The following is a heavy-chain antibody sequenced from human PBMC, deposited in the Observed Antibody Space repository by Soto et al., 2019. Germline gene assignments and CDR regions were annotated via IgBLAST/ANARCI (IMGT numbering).Heavy chain of an antibody. CDR2: IYPGDSDT. Sequence: PGESLKISCKGSGYTFTRYWIGWVRQMPGKGLEWMGFIYPGDSDTRYSPSFQGQVTITADKSISTAYLQWSSLKASDTAMYYCARSHYYDSSGYNYYYYYGMDVWGQGTTVTVSS. V-gene: IGHV5-51*01. D-gene: IGHD3-22*01. CDR3: ARSHYYDSSGYNYYYYYGMDV. CDR1: GYTFTRYW. J-gene: IGHJ6*02.